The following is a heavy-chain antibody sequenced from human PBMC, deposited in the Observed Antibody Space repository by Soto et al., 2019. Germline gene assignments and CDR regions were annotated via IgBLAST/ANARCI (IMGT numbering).Heavy chain of an antibody. CDR3: ARDHTMPVSARRRDFVSTRQNEDTHYYGMDV. CDR1: TFDLSHYA. D-gene: IGHD2-2*01. CDR2: LSFDGSEK. V-gene: IGHV3-30*04. J-gene: IGHJ6*02. Sequence: QLVQSGGGVVQPGGSLRLTCAASTFDLSHYAIHWVRQAPGKGLEWVALLSFDGSEKFFIDSVKGRFTISRDSSNNRGLLQMHSLSGDDTTVYFCARDHTMPVSARRRDFVSTRQNEDTHYYGMDVWGQGATVSVSS.